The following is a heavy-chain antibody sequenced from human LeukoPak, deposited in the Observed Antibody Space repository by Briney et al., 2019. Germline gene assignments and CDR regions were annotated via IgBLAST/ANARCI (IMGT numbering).Heavy chain of an antibody. CDR3: ARGLGDEYTATYYYYYMDV. J-gene: IGHJ6*03. CDR1: GGSISSYY. V-gene: IGHV4-59*12. Sequence: PSETLSLTCTVSGGSISSYYWSWIRQPPGKGLEWIGSIYYSGSTYYNPSLKSRVTISVDTSKNQFSLKLSSVTAADTAVYYCARGLGDEYTATYYYYYMDVWGKGTTVTVSS. D-gene: IGHD3-10*01. CDR2: IYYSGST.